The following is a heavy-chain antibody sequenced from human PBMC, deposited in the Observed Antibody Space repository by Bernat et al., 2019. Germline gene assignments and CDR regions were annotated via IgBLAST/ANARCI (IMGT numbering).Heavy chain of an antibody. D-gene: IGHD1-26*01. CDR1: GFTFSRYG. CDR2: ICYDGSKK. J-gene: IGHJ3*01. CDR3: TIVLRGSYNVDGFDV. V-gene: IGHV3-30*02. Sequence: QMLLVESGGGVVPPWGPLILSCAASGFTFSRYGMHWGRQAPGKGLEWVALICYDGSKKYYVGYVKGRFTISRDNFDNTLCMQMKSMRAEDTAIYYCTIVLRGSYNVDGFDVWGQGTLVTVSS.